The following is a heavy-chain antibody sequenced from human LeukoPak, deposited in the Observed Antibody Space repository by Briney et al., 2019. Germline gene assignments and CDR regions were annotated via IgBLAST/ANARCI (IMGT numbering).Heavy chain of an antibody. Sequence: GSLRLSCAASGFTFSSYWMHWVRQAPGEGLEWVSSISSSGSYTYYADSVKGRFTISRDNAKNSLYLQMNSLRAEDTAVYYCARVRFGVVFDYWGQGTLVTVSS. D-gene: IGHD3-3*01. J-gene: IGHJ4*02. V-gene: IGHV3-21*01. CDR2: ISSSGSYT. CDR1: GFTFSSYW. CDR3: ARVRFGVVFDY.